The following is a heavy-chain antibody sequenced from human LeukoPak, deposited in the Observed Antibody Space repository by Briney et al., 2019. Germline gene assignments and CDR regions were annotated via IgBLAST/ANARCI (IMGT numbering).Heavy chain of an antibody. V-gene: IGHV1-2*02. J-gene: IGHJ4*02. CDR3: ARDTGDYFGSGSYYPD. CDR1: GYTFAAYY. Sequence: GVSVKVSCKASGYTFAAYYIHWVRQAPGQGLEWMGWVDPNSDGTNYAQKFQGRVTMTRDTSINTAYMELSSLRSDDTAMYYCARDTGDYFGSGSYYPDWGQGTLVTVSS. CDR2: VDPNSDGT. D-gene: IGHD3-10*01.